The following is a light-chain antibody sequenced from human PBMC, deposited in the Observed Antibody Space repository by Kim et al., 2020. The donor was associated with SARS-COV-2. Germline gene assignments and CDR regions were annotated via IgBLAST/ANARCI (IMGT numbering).Light chain of an antibody. V-gene: IGLV1-44*01. CDR1: SSNIGGHT. CDR2: KNN. CDR3: AAWDDRLNGPV. J-gene: IGLJ2*01. Sequence: GQRVTISCSEASSNIGGHTVGWYQHLPGTAPKLLIYKNNQRPSGVPDRFSASKSGASASLAISGLRSEDEADYYCAAWDDRLNGPVFGGGTQLTVL.